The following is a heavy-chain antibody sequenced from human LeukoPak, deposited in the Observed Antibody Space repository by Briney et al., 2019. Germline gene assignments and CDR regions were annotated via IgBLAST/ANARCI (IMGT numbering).Heavy chain of an antibody. D-gene: IGHD2-2*02. CDR1: GGFISSGDYS. J-gene: IGHJ3*02. Sequence: PSETLSLTCAVSGGFISSGDYSWNWIRQPPGKGLEWIGYINHSGSTNYNPSLKSRVTISVDTSKNQFSLKLSSVTAADTAVYYCARPLASPVSVPAAIKDDAFDIWGQGTMVTVSS. CDR2: INHSGST. V-gene: IGHV4-30-2*01. CDR3: ARPLASPVSVPAAIKDDAFDI.